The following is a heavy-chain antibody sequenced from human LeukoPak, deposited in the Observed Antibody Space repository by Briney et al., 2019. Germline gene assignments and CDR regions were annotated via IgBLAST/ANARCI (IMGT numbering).Heavy chain of an antibody. CDR1: GFTFSNYA. V-gene: IGHV3-30*02. CDR3: AKDGYGSCTD. CDR2: IAHHGNNK. D-gene: IGHD5-18*01. J-gene: IGHJ4*02. Sequence: QPGGSLRLSCAASGFTFSNYAMHWVRQGPGKGLEWVAYIAHHGNNKYYVDSVKGRFTISRDNSKKTLYLQMDSLRADDTAVYYCAKDGYGSCTDRGQGTLVTVSS.